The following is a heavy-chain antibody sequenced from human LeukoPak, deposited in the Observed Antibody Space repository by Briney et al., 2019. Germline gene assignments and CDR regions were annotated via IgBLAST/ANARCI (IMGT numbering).Heavy chain of an antibody. Sequence: ASVKVSCKASGYTFTSYYMHWVRQAPGQGLEWTGIINPSGGSTSYAQKFQGRVTMTRDTSTSTVYMELSSLRSEDTAVYYCARANIRTMVRVGGFGYWGQGTLVTVSS. V-gene: IGHV1-46*01. D-gene: IGHD3-10*01. CDR3: ARANIRTMVRVGGFGY. CDR1: GYTFTSYY. J-gene: IGHJ4*02. CDR2: INPSGGST.